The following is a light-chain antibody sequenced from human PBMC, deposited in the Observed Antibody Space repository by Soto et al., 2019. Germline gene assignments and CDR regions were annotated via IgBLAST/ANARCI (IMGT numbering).Light chain of an antibody. Sequence: QSVLTQSPSASASLGASVKLTCTLSSGHSSYALAWHQQQPEKGPRYLMKLNSDGSHSKGDGIPDRFSGSSSGAERYLTISSLQSEDEADYYCQTLDTGLVVLGGGTKVTVL. CDR1: SGHSSYA. CDR3: QTLDTGLVV. J-gene: IGLJ2*01. CDR2: LNSDGSH. V-gene: IGLV4-69*01.